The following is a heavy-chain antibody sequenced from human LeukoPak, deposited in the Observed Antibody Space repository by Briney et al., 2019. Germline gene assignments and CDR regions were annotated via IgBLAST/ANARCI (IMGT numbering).Heavy chain of an antibody. CDR3: VTDIRSGWRNY. V-gene: IGHV1-24*01. CDR2: FDPEDGEP. Sequence: GASVKVSCKVSGYTLTESSMHWVRQAPGNGLEWMGGFDPEDGEPIYAQKIQGRVTMTEDTSVHTAYMELRGLRSEDTAVYYCVTDIRSGWRNYWGQGTLITVSS. CDR1: GYTLTESS. D-gene: IGHD6-19*01. J-gene: IGHJ4*02.